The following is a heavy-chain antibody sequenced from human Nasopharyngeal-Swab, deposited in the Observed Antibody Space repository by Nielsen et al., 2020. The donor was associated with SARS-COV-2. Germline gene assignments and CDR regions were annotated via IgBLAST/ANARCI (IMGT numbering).Heavy chain of an antibody. Sequence: VKVSCKASGGTFSSYAISWVRQAPGQGLEWMGGIIPIFGTANYAQKFQGRVTITADGSTSTAYMELSSLRSEDTAVYYCASRSSSWSWWFDPWGQGTLVTVSS. J-gene: IGHJ5*02. CDR3: ASRSSSWSWWFDP. V-gene: IGHV1-69*01. D-gene: IGHD6-13*01. CDR1: GGTFSSYA. CDR2: IIPIFGTA.